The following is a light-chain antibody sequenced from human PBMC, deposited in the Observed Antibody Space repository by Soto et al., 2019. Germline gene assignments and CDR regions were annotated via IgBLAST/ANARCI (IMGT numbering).Light chain of an antibody. Sequence: ELVLTQSPATLSLSPGARATLPWRASHSVSRYLAWYQQKPGQAPRLLIYDASNRATGIPARFSGSGSGTAFSLTTSSLEHEDFAVYYCQQRSNWPPITFGQGTRVEIK. J-gene: IGKJ5*01. CDR2: DAS. V-gene: IGKV3-11*01. CDR1: HSVSRY. CDR3: QQRSNWPPIT.